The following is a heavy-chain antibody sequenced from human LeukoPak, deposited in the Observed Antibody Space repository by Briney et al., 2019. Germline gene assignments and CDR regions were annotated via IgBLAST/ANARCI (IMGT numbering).Heavy chain of an antibody. J-gene: IGHJ4*02. CDR3: VKDRYGDLDY. Sequence: GGSLRLSCAASGFSFSFYGMHWVRQAPGKGLEWVALISYDGSNKWYADSVKGRFTISRGNSKNTVYLQTNSLRAEDTAVYYCVKDRYGDLDYWGQGILVTVSS. CDR1: GFSFSFYG. V-gene: IGHV3-30*18. CDR2: ISYDGSNK. D-gene: IGHD4-17*01.